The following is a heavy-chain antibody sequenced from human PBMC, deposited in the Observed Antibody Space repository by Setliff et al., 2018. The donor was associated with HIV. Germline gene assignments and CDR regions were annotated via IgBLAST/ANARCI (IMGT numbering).Heavy chain of an antibody. V-gene: IGHV1-18*01. Sequence: VASVKVSCKASGYTFTSYGVSWVRQAPGQGLEWMGLISGYNGWTKYPQKFQGRVTMTTDTSTSTVYMELTSLTSDDTAVYYCARWVDDNSEGSYYHYMDVWGNGASVTV. CDR1: GYTFTSYG. CDR3: ARWVDDNSEGSYYHYMDV. J-gene: IGHJ6*03. CDR2: ISGYNGWT. D-gene: IGHD6-25*01.